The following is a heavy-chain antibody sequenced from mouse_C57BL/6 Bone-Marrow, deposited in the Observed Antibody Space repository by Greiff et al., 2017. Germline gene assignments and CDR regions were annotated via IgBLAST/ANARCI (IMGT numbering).Heavy chain of an antibody. J-gene: IGHJ3*01. V-gene: IGHV3-6*01. CDR2: ISYDGSN. CDR1: GYSITSGYY. Sequence: DVQLQESGPGLVKPSQSLSLTCSVTGYSITSGYYWNWLRQFPGNKLEWMGYISYDGSNNYNPSLKNRISITRDTSKNQFFLKLNSVTTEDTATYYCARFAWFAYWGQGTLVTVSA. CDR3: ARFAWFAY.